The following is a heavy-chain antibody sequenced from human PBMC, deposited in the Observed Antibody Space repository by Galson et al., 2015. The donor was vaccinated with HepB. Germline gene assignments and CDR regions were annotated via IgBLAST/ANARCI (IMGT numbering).Heavy chain of an antibody. J-gene: IGHJ2*01. CDR3: AKDPFGGGNSDWYFDL. V-gene: IGHV3-30*02. D-gene: IGHD4-23*01. CDR2: IRYDGSNK. Sequence: SLRLSCAASGFTFSSYGMHWVRQAPGKGLEWVAFIRYDGSNKYYADSVKGRFTISRDNSRNTLYLQMNSLRAEDTAVYYCAKDPFGGGNSDWYFDLWGRGTLVTVSS. CDR1: GFTFSSYG.